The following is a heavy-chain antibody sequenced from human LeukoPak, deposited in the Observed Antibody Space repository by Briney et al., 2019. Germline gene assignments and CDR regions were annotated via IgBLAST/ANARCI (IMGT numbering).Heavy chain of an antibody. CDR2: MNPNSGRA. CDR1: EYTFNDYY. D-gene: IGHD6-6*01. CDR3: TRTNPQLGRRDFFDL. Sequence: ASVKVSCRACEYTFNDYYIHWVRQAPGQGLEWMGWMNPNSGRADSAQKFQGRVTMTSDTSISTAYMDLTSLTSDDTAVYYCTRTNPQLGRRDFFDLWGQGTLVIVSS. V-gene: IGHV1-2*02. J-gene: IGHJ4*02.